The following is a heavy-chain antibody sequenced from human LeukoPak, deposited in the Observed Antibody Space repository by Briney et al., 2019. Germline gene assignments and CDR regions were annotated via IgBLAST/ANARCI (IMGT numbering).Heavy chain of an antibody. Sequence: PSETLSLTCTVSSASITSSPYFWGWIRQSPGKGLEWIGEINHSGSTNYNPSLKSRVTISVDTSKNQFSLNLRSVTAADTAVYYCAKVAKYYYGSETYFFFDHWGQGTLVTVSS. J-gene: IGHJ4*02. CDR3: AKVAKYYYGSETYFFFDH. CDR2: INHSGST. CDR1: SASITSSPYF. V-gene: IGHV4-39*07. D-gene: IGHD3-10*01.